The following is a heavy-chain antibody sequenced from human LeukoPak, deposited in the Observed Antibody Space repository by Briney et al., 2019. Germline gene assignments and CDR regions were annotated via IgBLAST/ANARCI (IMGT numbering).Heavy chain of an antibody. CDR1: GGTFSSYT. Sequence: ASVKVSCKASGGTFSSYTISWVRQAPGQGLEWMGRIIPILGIANYAQKSQGRVTITADKSTSTAYMELSSLRSEDTAVYYCATRIAVAGDRAFDIWGQGTMVTVSS. J-gene: IGHJ3*02. D-gene: IGHD6-19*01. CDR2: IIPILGIA. CDR3: ATRIAVAGDRAFDI. V-gene: IGHV1-69*02.